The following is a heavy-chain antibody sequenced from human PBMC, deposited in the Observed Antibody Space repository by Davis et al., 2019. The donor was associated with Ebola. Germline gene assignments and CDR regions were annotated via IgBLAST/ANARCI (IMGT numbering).Heavy chain of an antibody. CDR3: AREEGGSSRN. Sequence: AASAQVSCKASGYTFTAYFMHWVRRAPGQGLEWMGGIIPFFGTTNYAQKFQGRVTITADESTSTAYMELSSLRSEDTAVYYCAREEGGSSRNWGQGTLVTVSS. CDR2: IIPFFGTT. D-gene: IGHD1-26*01. CDR1: GYTFTAYF. J-gene: IGHJ1*01. V-gene: IGHV1-69*13.